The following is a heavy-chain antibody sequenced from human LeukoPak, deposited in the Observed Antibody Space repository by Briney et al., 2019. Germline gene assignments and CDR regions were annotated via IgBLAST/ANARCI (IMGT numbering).Heavy chain of an antibody. Sequence: GGSLRLSCAASGFTFSSYSMNWVRQAPGKGLEWVSSISSSSYIYYADSVKGRFTISRDNSKNTLYLQMNSLRAEDTAVYYCATSPDSSGYYYFDYWGQGTLVTVSS. CDR2: ISSSSYI. D-gene: IGHD3-22*01. J-gene: IGHJ4*02. CDR1: GFTFSSYS. V-gene: IGHV3-21*01. CDR3: ATSPDSSGYYYFDY.